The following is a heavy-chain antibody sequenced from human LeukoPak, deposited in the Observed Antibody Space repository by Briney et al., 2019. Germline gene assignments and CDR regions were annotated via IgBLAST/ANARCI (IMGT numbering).Heavy chain of an antibody. J-gene: IGHJ4*02. D-gene: IGHD1-26*01. CDR1: SASVTTHY. Sequence: SETLSLTCTVSSASVTTHYWAWIRQPPGKGLGWIGFVSKTGHTNYNPSLKSRVTIPADTSKNIYSLKVRTLTAADTAVYFCARRGAPSKLYYFDSWGPGTLVIVSS. CDR3: ARRGAPSKLYYFDS. CDR2: VSKTGHT. V-gene: IGHV4-59*08.